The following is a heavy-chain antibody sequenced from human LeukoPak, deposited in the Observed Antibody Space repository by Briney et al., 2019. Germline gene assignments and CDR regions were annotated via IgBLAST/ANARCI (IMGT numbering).Heavy chain of an antibody. Sequence: SETLSLTCTVSGYSISSGYYWGWIRQPPGKGLEWIGSIYHSGSTYYNPSLKSRVTISVDTSKNQFSLKLSFVTAADTAVYYCARAPGYCSSTSCYGSFDYWGQGTLVTVSS. CDR2: IYHSGST. D-gene: IGHD2-2*01. CDR3: ARAPGYCSSTSCYGSFDY. V-gene: IGHV4-38-2*02. CDR1: GYSISSGYY. J-gene: IGHJ4*02.